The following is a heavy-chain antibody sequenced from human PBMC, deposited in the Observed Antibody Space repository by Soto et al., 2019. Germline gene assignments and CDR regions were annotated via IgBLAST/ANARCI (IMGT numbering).Heavy chain of an antibody. V-gene: IGHV4-34*01. CDR3: VSRRYSKGSNFGY. Sequence: SETLSLTCAVYGGSFSGYYWSWIRQPPGKGLEWIGEINHSGSTNYNPSLKSRVTISVDTSKNQFSLKLSSVAAADTAVYYCVSRRYSKGSNFGYWGQGTLVTVSS. D-gene: IGHD6-13*01. CDR1: GGSFSGYY. CDR2: INHSGST. J-gene: IGHJ4*02.